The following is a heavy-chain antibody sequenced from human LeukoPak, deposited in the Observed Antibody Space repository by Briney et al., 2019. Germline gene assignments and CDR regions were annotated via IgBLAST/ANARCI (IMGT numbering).Heavy chain of an antibody. V-gene: IGHV3-66*01. CDR2: IYSGGST. D-gene: IGHD2-8*02. CDR1: GFTVSSYY. Sequence: GGSLRLSCAASGFTVSSYYMSWVRQAPGKGLEWVSVIYSGGSTYYADSVKGRFTISRDNSKSTLSLQMNSLGAEDTAIYYCATYRQVLLPFESWGQGTLVTVSS. J-gene: IGHJ4*02. CDR3: ATYRQVLLPFES.